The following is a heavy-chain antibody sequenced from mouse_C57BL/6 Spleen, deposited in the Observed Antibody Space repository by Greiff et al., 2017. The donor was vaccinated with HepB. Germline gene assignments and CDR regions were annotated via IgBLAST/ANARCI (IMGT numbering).Heavy chain of an antibody. V-gene: IGHV1-50*01. CDR2: IDPSDSYT. D-gene: IGHD3-2*02. J-gene: IGHJ3*01. CDR1: GYTFTSYW. CDR3: ARRGSSGLPFAY. Sequence: QVQLQQSGAELVKPGASVKLSCKASGYTFTSYWMQWVKQRPGQGLEWIGEIDPSDSYTNYNQKFKGKATLTVDTSSSTAYMQLSSLTSEDSAVYYCARRGSSGLPFAYWGQGTLVTVSA.